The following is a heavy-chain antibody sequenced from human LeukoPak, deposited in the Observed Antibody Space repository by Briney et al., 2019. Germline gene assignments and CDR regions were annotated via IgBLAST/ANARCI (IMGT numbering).Heavy chain of an antibody. CDR1: GFTFSDYA. J-gene: IGHJ4*02. D-gene: IGHD2-2*01. CDR3: ADSYCSSTSCYPYYFDY. Sequence: GGSLRLSCAASGFTFSDYAMHWVRQAPGKGLEWVAVISSDGSIKYYADSVKGRFTISRDNSKNTLYLQMNSLRAEDTAVYYCADSYCSSTSCYPYYFDYWGQGTLVTVSS. CDR2: ISSDGSIK. V-gene: IGHV3-30-3*01.